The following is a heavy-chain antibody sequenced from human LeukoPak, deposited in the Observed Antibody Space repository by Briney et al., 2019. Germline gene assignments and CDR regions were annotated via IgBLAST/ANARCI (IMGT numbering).Heavy chain of an antibody. J-gene: IGHJ4*02. Sequence: SETLSLTCAVSGGSISSGGYSWSWIRQPPGKGLEWIGYIYHSGSTYYNPSLKSRVTISVDRSKNQFSLKLSSVTAADTAVYYCARLGTYSSSLIDYWGQGTLVTVSS. CDR3: ARLGTYSSSLIDY. CDR2: IYHSGST. CDR1: GGSISSGGYS. V-gene: IGHV4-30-2*01. D-gene: IGHD6-13*01.